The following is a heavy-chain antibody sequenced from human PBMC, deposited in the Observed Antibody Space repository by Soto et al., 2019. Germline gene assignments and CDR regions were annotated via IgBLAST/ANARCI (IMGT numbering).Heavy chain of an antibody. CDR1: EFTFGDYG. D-gene: IGHD2-21*01. CDR2: IRSKAYGETT. V-gene: IGHV3-49*03. J-gene: IGHJ6*02. CDR3: ASDPDAVGGAYGVDV. Sequence: GGSLRLSCRGSEFTFGDYGVNWCRQIPGKGLEWVGRIRSKAYGETTAYAESAKGRFSISRDDSKSIAFLQMNSLTTDDAAVYYCASDPDAVGGAYGVDVWGQGTRVTVYS.